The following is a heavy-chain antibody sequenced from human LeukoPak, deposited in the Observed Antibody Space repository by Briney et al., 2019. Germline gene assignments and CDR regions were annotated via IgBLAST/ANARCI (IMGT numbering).Heavy chain of an antibody. Sequence: PSETLSLTCTVSGGSISSYYWSWIRQPPGKGLEWIAYIYYSGSTNYNPSLKSRVTISVDTSKNQFSLKLSSVTAADTAVYYCARHIAAAGTIDYWGQGTLVTVSS. CDR2: IYYSGST. D-gene: IGHD6-13*01. J-gene: IGHJ4*02. V-gene: IGHV4-59*08. CDR1: GGSISSYY. CDR3: ARHIAAAGTIDY.